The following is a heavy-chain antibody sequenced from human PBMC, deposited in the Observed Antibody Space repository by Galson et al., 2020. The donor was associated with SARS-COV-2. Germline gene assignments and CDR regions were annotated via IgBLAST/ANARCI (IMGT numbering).Heavy chain of an antibody. CDR2: TSATT. Sequence: GGSLRLSCVASGFTFSRYGMSWVRQAPGQGLDWVATTSATTYYTDSVRRRSIISRDDSKNTLYLQLNGLSADDTAVYYCAKDFVRGIGYMDVWGPGTTVAVYS. J-gene: IGHJ6*03. CDR3: AKDFVRGIGYMDV. CDR1: GFTFSRYG. V-gene: IGHV3-23*01. D-gene: IGHD3-10*02.